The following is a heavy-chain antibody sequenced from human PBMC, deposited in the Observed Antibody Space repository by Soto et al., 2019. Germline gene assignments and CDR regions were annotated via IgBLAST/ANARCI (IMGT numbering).Heavy chain of an antibody. V-gene: IGHV3-74*01. J-gene: IGHJ5*02. CDR1: GFTFSNYW. D-gene: IGHD3-16*01. Sequence: EVQLVESGGGLVQPGGSLRLSCAASGFTFSNYWMHWVRQAPGKGLMWVSRINPDGSRTTYADSVKGRFAISRDNAKNTLYLQMNRLRADDTSVYYCATVKLGSYDWFDPWGQGTLVTVS. CDR3: ATVKLGSYDWFDP. CDR2: INPDGSRT.